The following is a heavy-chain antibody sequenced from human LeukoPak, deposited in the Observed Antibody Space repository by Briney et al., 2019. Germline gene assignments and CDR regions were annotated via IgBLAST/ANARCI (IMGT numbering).Heavy chain of an antibody. V-gene: IGHV4-59*01. CDR1: GGSLSSYY. D-gene: IGHD5-18*01. J-gene: IGHJ6*03. CDR2: IYYSGST. CDR3: ARTTEGGYSYGYFYYYYMDV. Sequence: SETLSLTCTVSGGSLSSYYWSWIRQPPGEGLEWIGYIYYSGSTNYKSSLKSRVTISVDTSKNQFSLKLSSVTAADTAVYYCARTTEGGYSYGYFYYYYMDVWGKGTTVTISS.